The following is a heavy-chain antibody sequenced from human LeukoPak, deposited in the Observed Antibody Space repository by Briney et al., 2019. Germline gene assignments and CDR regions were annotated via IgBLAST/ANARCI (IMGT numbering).Heavy chain of an antibody. V-gene: IGHV3-74*01. J-gene: IGHJ1*01. Sequence: GGSLRLSCAASGFTFSGAWMHWVRQAPGKGLVWVSRINDDGTSTRYADSVKGRFTISGDNAKDTLYLQMNSLRAEDTAVYYCARVYGPGMDEYFHLWGQGTLVTVSS. CDR2: INDDGTST. CDR1: GFTFSGAW. D-gene: IGHD3-10*01. CDR3: ARVYGPGMDEYFHL.